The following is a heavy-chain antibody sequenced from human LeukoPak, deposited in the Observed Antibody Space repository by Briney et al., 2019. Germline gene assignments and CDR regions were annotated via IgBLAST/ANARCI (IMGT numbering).Heavy chain of an antibody. D-gene: IGHD6-19*01. V-gene: IGHV3-23*01. CDR1: GFTFSSYA. Sequence: GGSLRLSCTASGFTFSSYAMSWVRQAPGKGLEWVSAISGSGGSTYYADSVKGRFTISRDNSKNTLYLQMNSLRAEDTAVYYCAKALQWLVLVYFDYWGQGTLVTVSS. CDR3: AKALQWLVLVYFDY. CDR2: ISGSGGST. J-gene: IGHJ4*02.